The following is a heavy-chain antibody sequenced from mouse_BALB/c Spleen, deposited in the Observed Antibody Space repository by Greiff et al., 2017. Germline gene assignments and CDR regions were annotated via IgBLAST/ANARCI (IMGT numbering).Heavy chain of an antibody. D-gene: IGHD2-1*01. Sequence: VQVVESGPDLVAPSQSLSITCTVSGFSLTSYGVHWVRQPPGKGLEWLVVIWSDGSTTYNSALKSRLSISKDNSKSQVFLKMNSLQTDDTAMYYCARHENYGNSYYYAMDYWGQGTSVTVSS. V-gene: IGHV2-6-2*01. J-gene: IGHJ4*01. CDR2: IWSDGST. CDR1: GFSLTSYG. CDR3: ARHENYGNSYYYAMDY.